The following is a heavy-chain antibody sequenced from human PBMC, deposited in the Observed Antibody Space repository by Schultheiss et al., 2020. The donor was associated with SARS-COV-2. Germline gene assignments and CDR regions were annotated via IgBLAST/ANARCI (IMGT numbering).Heavy chain of an antibody. V-gene: IGHV3-21*01. Sequence: GGSLRLSCAASGFTFSSYSMNWVRQAPGKGLEWVSSISSSSSYIYYADSVKGRFTISRDNAKNTLYLQMNSLRAEDTAVYYCAREGIAAAGNFDYWGQGTLGTVS. CDR3: AREGIAAAGNFDY. D-gene: IGHD6-13*01. CDR2: ISSSSSYI. J-gene: IGHJ4*02. CDR1: GFTFSSYS.